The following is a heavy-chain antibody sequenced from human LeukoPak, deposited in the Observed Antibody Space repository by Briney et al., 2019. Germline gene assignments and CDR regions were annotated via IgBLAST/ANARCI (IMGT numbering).Heavy chain of an antibody. CDR1: GGSFSGYY. Sequence: SETLSLTCAVYGGSFSGYYWSWIRQPPGKGLEWIGEINHSGSTNYNPSLKSRVTISVDTSKNQFSLKLSSVTAADTAVYYCARHPGGYGDYGMDVRGKGTTVTVSS. CDR2: INHSGST. CDR3: ARHPGGYGDYGMDV. D-gene: IGHD4-17*01. J-gene: IGHJ6*04. V-gene: IGHV4-34*01.